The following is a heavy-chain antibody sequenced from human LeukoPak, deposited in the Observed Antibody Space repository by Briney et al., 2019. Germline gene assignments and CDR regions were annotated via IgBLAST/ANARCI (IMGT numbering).Heavy chain of an antibody. J-gene: IGHJ6*03. V-gene: IGHV1-18*01. CDR1: GYTFTSYG. Sequence: ASVKVSCKASGYTFTSYGISWVRQAPGQGLEWMGWISAYNGNTNYAQKLQDRVTMTTDTSTSTAYMELRSLRSDDTAVYYCARVYYTDDYYYYYYMDVWGKGTTVTVSS. CDR3: ARVYYTDDYYYYYYMDV. D-gene: IGHD3-22*01. CDR2: ISAYNGNT.